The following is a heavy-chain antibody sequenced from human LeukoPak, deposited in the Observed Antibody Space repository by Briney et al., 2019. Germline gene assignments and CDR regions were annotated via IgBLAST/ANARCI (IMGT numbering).Heavy chain of an antibody. Sequence: SETLSLTCTVSGYSISSGYYWGWIRPPPGKGLEWIGRIYHSGSTYYNPSLKSRVTISVDTSKNQFSLKLSSVSAADTAVYYCARVQGAAAIGNHLFDYWGQGTLVTVSS. V-gene: IGHV4-38-2*02. CDR3: ARVQGAAAIGNHLFDY. CDR1: GYSISSGYY. CDR2: IYHSGST. D-gene: IGHD2-2*02. J-gene: IGHJ4*02.